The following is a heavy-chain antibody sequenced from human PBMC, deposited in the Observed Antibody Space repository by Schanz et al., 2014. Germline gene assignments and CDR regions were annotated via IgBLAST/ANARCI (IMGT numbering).Heavy chain of an antibody. J-gene: IGHJ5*01. D-gene: IGHD3-10*01. Sequence: QVQLQESGPGLVKPSQTLSLTCTVSGGSISSGSYYWSWIRQPAGKGLEWIGRIYSTGSTNYNPSRKSRVTSPKATPKTQFSLKLTSVTAADTAVYYCARDMVENWFDSWGQGTLVTVSS. V-gene: IGHV4-61*02. CDR2: IYSTGST. CDR1: GGSISSGSYY. CDR3: ARDMVENWFDS.